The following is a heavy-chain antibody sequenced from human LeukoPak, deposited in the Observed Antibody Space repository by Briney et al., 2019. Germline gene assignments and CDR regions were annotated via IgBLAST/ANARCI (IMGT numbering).Heavy chain of an antibody. CDR3: ARPWGVAANPADHYGMDV. CDR2: IIPIFGTA. J-gene: IGHJ6*02. CDR1: GGTFSSYT. D-gene: IGHD2-15*01. Sequence: ASVKVSCKASGGTFSSYTISWVRQAPGQGLEWMGGIIPIFGTANYAQKFQGRVTITADESTSTAYMELSSLRSEDTAVYYCARPWGVAANPADHYGMDVWGQGTTVTVSS. V-gene: IGHV1-69*13.